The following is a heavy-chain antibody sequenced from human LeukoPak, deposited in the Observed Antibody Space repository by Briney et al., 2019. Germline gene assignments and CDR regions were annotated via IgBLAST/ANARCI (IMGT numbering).Heavy chain of an antibody. CDR1: GFTFSNYW. CDR2: VKPDGSEK. V-gene: IGHV3-7*01. D-gene: IGHD3-22*01. CDR3: ARDPTDSYDSSGYPYYFDY. Sequence: PGGSLRLSCAASGFTFSNYWMTWVRQAPGKGPEWVAHVKPDGSEKSYVDSVKGRFTISRDNAQNSLYLQMNSLRAEDTAVYYCARDPTDSYDSSGYPYYFDYWGQGTLVTVSS. J-gene: IGHJ4*02.